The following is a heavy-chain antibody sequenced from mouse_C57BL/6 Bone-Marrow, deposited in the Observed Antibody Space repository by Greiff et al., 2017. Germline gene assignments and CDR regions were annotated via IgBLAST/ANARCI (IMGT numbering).Heavy chain of an antibody. CDR2: IYPRSGNT. V-gene: IGHV1-81*01. Sequence: VQLQQSGAELARPGASVKLSCKASGYTFTSYVISWVKQRTGQGLEWIGEIYPRSGNTYYNEKFKGKATLTADKSSSTAYMELRSLTSEDSAVYFCARARYWYFDVWGTGTTVTVSS. CDR1: GYTFTSYV. J-gene: IGHJ1*03. CDR3: ARARYWYFDV.